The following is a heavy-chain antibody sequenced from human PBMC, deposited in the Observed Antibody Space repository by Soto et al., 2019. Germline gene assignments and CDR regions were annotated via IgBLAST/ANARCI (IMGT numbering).Heavy chain of an antibody. V-gene: IGHV4-31*03. D-gene: IGHD2-15*01. CDR2: IYYSGST. Sequence: QVQLQESGPGLVKPSQTLSLTCTVSGGSISSGGYYWSWVRQHPGKGLEWIGYIYYSGSTYYNPSLTSRVTISVDTSKNQFSLKLSSVTAADTAVYYCARLDLAYIVVGIWGQGTLVTVSS. CDR3: ARLDLAYIVVGI. CDR1: GGSISSGGYY. J-gene: IGHJ4*02.